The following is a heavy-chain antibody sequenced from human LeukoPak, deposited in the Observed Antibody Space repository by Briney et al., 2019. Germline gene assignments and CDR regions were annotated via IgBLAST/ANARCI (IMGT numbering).Heavy chain of an antibody. CDR2: IRYDGSNK. J-gene: IGHJ5*02. CDR1: GFTFSSYG. CDR3: AKDRGYGDYAYWFDP. V-gene: IGHV3-30*02. D-gene: IGHD4-17*01. Sequence: PGGSLRLSCAASGFTFSSYGMHWVRQAPGKGLEWVAFIRYDGSNKYYADSVKGRFTISRDNSKNTLYLQMNSLRAEDTAVYYCAKDRGYGDYAYWFDPWGQGPLVTVP.